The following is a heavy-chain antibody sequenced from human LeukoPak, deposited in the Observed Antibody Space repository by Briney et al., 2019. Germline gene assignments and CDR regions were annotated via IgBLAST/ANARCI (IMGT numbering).Heavy chain of an antibody. CDR2: KYYSGST. V-gene: IGHV4-39*01. CDR1: GFTFSNYW. J-gene: IGHJ6*03. CDR3: ARNIAVAGRGDYMDV. D-gene: IGHD6-19*01. Sequence: PGGSLRLSCAASGFTFSNYWMSWVRQPPGKGLEWIGSKYYSGSTYYNPSLKNRVTISVDTSKNQFSLKLSSVTAADTAVYYCARNIAVAGRGDYMDVWGKGTTVTISS.